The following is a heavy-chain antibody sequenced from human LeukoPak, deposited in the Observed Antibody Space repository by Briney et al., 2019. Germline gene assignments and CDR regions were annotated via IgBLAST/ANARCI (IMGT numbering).Heavy chain of an antibody. D-gene: IGHD3-22*01. CDR3: AREYDSSGYYSWYHYGMDV. J-gene: IGHJ6*02. Sequence: GGSLRLSCAASGFTFSSYAMHWVRQAPGKGLEWVAVISYDGSNKYYADSVKGRFTISRDNSKDTLYLQMNSLRAEDTAVYYCAREYDSSGYYSWYHYGMDVWGQGTTVTVSS. CDR1: GFTFSSYA. CDR2: ISYDGSNK. V-gene: IGHV3-30-3*01.